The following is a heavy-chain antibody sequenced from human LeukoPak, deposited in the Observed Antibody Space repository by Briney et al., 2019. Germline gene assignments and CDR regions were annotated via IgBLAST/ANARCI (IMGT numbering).Heavy chain of an antibody. D-gene: IGHD4-23*01. CDR3: ARGPYGGDSVYYYYGMDV. V-gene: IGHV3-23*01. J-gene: IGHJ6*02. CDR1: GFTFSSYS. Sequence: GGSLRLSCAASGFTFSSYSMNWIRQAPGKGLEWVSVISGRGGTTYYADSVKGRFTISRDNSKNTLFLQMTSLRAEDTAVYYCARGPYGGDSVYYYYGMDVWGQGTTVTVSS. CDR2: ISGRGGTT.